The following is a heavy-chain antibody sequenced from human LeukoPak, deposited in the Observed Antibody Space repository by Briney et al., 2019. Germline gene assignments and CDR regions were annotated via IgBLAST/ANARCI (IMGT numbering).Heavy chain of an antibody. D-gene: IGHD2-2*01. V-gene: IGHV3-23*01. CDR3: AKEPREYCSSTSCPNWFDS. CDR1: GFTFNNYA. CDR2: ISASGGTT. J-gene: IGHJ5*01. Sequence: QSGGSLRLSCAASGFTFNNYAMSWVRQAPGKGLEWVSAISASGGTTYYADSVKGRFTISRDNSENTLFLQMNSLRAEDMAVYYCAKEPREYCSSTSCPNWFDSWGQGTLVTVSS.